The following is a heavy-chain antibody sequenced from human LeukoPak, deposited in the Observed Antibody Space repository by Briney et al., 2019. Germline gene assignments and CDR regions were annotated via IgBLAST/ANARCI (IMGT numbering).Heavy chain of an antibody. Sequence: SETLSLTCTVSGGSISSSSYYWGWIRQPPGKGLEWIGRIYYSGSTYYNPSLKSRVTISVDTSKNQSSLKLSSVTAADTAVYYCARHGKRNYYDSSGYYKYWGQGTLVTVSS. CDR3: ARHGKRNYYDSSGYYKY. CDR1: GGSISSSSYY. CDR2: IYYSGST. J-gene: IGHJ4*02. D-gene: IGHD3-22*01. V-gene: IGHV4-39*01.